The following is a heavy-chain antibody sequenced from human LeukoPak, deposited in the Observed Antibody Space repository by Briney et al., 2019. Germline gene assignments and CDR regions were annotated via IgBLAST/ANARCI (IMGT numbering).Heavy chain of an antibody. CDR2: INPSGGST. Sequence: ASVKVSCKASGYTFTGYYMHWVRQAPGQGLEGMGIINPSGGSTNYAQKFQGRVTMTRDTSTNTVYMELSSLRSEDTAVYYCARAHSSSWTQRIGRAYYYYYMDIWGKGTTVTISS. D-gene: IGHD6-13*01. CDR1: GYTFTGYY. J-gene: IGHJ6*03. V-gene: IGHV1-46*01. CDR3: ARAHSSSWTQRIGRAYYYYYMDI.